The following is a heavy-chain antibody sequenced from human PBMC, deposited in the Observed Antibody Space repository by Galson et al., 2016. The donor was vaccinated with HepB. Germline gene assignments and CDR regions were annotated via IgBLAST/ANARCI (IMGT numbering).Heavy chain of an antibody. CDR3: ARGYTYFDY. CDR1: AYDLTSYY. CDR2: VSYSGDT. V-gene: IGHV4-59*01. J-gene: IGHJ4*02. Sequence: SETLSLTCSVSAYDLTSYYWTWIRQSPGGGLEFIGHVSYSGDTNYGPSFEGRVTMFFDTSKKEFSLNLRSVTAADTARYYCARGYTYFDYWGQGTLVTVSS. D-gene: IGHD5-24*01.